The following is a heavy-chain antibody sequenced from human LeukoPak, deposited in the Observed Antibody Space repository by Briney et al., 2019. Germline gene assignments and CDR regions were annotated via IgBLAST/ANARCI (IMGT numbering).Heavy chain of an antibody. CDR2: INPSGGST. Sequence: GASVKVSCKASGYTFTSYYMHWVRQAPGQGLEWMGIINPSGGSTSYAQKFQGRVTMTRDMSTSTVYMELSSLRSEDTAVYYCASLDGYDDAFDIWGQGTMVTVSS. CDR1: GYTFTSYY. J-gene: IGHJ3*02. D-gene: IGHD5-24*01. V-gene: IGHV1-46*01. CDR3: ASLDGYDDAFDI.